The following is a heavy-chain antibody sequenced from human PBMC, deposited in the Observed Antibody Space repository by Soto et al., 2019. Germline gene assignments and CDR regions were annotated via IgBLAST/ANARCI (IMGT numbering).Heavy chain of an antibody. CDR3: AHKGYGDSRIDS. CDR1: GFSLSTSGVG. J-gene: IGHJ4*02. D-gene: IGHD4-17*01. CDR2: IYWDDTK. V-gene: IGHV2-5*02. Sequence: QVTLKESGPTLVKLTQTLTLTCTFSGFSLSTSGVGVGWIRQPPGKALEWLAVIYWDDTKHYSPSLKSRLTITKDTSKSLVVITMTTMDPVDTATYYCAHKGYGDSRIDSWGQGTLVTVSS.